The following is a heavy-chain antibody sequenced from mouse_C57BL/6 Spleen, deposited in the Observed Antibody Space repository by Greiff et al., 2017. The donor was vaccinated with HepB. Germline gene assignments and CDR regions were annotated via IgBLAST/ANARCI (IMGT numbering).Heavy chain of an antibody. J-gene: IGHJ2*01. V-gene: IGHV1-54*01. CDR2: INPGSGGT. CDR1: GYAFTNYL. D-gene: IGHD2-3*01. Sequence: QVQLKQSGAELVRPGTSVKVSCKASGYAFTNYLIEWVKQRPGQGLEWIGVINPGSGGTNYNEKFKGKATLTADKSSSTAYMQLSSLTSEDSAVYFCARSPPYDGYSYFDYWGQGTTLTVSS. CDR3: ARSPPYDGYSYFDY.